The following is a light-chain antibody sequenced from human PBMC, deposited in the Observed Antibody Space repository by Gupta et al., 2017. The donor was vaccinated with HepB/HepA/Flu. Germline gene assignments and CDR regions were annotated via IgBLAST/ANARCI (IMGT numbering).Light chain of an antibody. J-gene: IGKJ2*01. CDR3: QQYGSAPPYT. V-gene: IGKV3-20*01. CDR2: GAS. CDR1: QSVSSSY. Sequence: EIVLTQSPGTLSLSPGERATLSCRASQSVSSSYLAWYQQKPGQAPRLLIYGASSRDTGIPDRVSGSGSGTDFTLTISRLEPEDFAVYYCQQYGSAPPYTFGQGTKLEIK.